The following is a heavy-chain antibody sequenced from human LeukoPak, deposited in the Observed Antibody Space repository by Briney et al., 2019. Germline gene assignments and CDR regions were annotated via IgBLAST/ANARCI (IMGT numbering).Heavy chain of an antibody. V-gene: IGHV3-9*01. Sequence: PGRSLRLSCAASGFTFDDYAMHWVRHAPGKGLEWVSGISWNSGSIGYADSVKGRFTISRDNAKNSLYLQMNSLRAEDTALYYCAKDTGAYYDSSGYLDYWGQGTLVTVSS. CDR3: AKDTGAYYDSSGYLDY. CDR2: ISWNSGSI. CDR1: GFTFDDYA. D-gene: IGHD3-22*01. J-gene: IGHJ4*02.